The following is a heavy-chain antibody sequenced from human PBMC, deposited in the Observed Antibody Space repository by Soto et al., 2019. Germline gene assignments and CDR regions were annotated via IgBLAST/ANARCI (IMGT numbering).Heavy chain of an antibody. J-gene: IGHJ4*02. CDR1: GLTLSESW. CDR3: STYDNNWATPSYRSAY. D-gene: IGHD3-16*02. Sequence: GSLRLSCAASGLTLSESWMSWVRQSPWKGLEWVARVLSESDGSRTDYAAPVKDRFTISRDDSKNMLYLQMNNLKTEDTAVYYCSTYDNNWATPSYRSAYRAPGARIPVS. CDR2: VLSESDGSRT. V-gene: IGHV3-15*01.